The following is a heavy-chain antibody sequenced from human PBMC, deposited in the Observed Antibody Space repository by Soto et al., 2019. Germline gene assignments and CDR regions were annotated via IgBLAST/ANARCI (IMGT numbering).Heavy chain of an antibody. J-gene: IGHJ5*02. CDR1: AGFVSSGGNY. V-gene: IGHV4-31*03. CDR3: ARDSPSAVDHNWSDP. Sequence: QVQLQESGPGLVKPSQTLSLTCTVSAGFVSSGGNYWSWIRQRPGKGLEWIGYIQYGGSTSYNPSLSRRVTISIDTSKNQFSVKLNSVTAADTAVYYCARDSPSAVDHNWSDPWGQGTLVIVSS. CDR2: IQYGGST. D-gene: IGHD6-13*01.